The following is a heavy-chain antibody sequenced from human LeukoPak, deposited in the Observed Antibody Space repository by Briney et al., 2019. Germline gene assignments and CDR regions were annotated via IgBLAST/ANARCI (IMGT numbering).Heavy chain of an antibody. Sequence: NPSETLSLTCSVSGGSISSSDWSWIRQPPGKGLEWIGFIYYSGGTNYNPSLKSRVIISVDTSNNRFSLKVSSVTAADTAVYYCARGGLHFDFWGQGTLVTVSS. CDR1: GGSISSSD. V-gene: IGHV4-59*01. CDR2: IYYSGGT. J-gene: IGHJ4*02. CDR3: ARGGLHFDF.